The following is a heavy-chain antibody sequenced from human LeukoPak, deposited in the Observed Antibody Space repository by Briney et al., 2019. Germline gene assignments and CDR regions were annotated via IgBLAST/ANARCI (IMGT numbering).Heavy chain of an antibody. V-gene: IGHV3-73*01. CDR1: GFTFSGSA. J-gene: IGHJ4*02. CDR2: IRSTANGYAT. CDR3: AKRGAEVGTTVAPGDY. Sequence: PGGSLRLSCAASGFTFSGSALHWVRQASGKGLEWVGRIRSTANGYATAYAASVKGRFTISRDDSKNTAYLQMNSLRAEDTAVYYCAKRGAEVGTTVAPGDYWGQGTLLTVSS. D-gene: IGHD1-26*01.